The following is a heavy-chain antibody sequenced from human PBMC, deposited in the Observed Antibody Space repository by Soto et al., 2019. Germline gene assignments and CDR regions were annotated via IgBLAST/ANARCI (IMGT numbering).Heavy chain of an antibody. CDR1: GFTFSSYS. V-gene: IGHV3-21*01. CDR2: ISSSSSYI. J-gene: IGHJ4*02. Sequence: GGSLRLSCAASGFTFSSYSMNWVRQAPGKGLEWVSSISSSSSYIYYADSVKGRFTISRDNAKNSLYLQMNSLRAEDTAVYYCAGPRGGSGYYPLNYWGQGTLVTVSS. D-gene: IGHD3-22*01. CDR3: AGPRGGSGYYPLNY.